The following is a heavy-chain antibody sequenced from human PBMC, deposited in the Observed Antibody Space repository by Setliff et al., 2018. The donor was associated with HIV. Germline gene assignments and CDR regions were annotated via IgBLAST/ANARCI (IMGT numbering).Heavy chain of an antibody. CDR3: AKRGYVSAWYDEPVQFYQHMDV. Sequence: GSLRLSCAASGFTFSTNAMNWVRQAPGKGLEWASGISAGGGSTYYADSVKGRFTISRDNSKNTLYMQMNNLRAEDTAVYYCAKRGYVSAWYDEPVQFYQHMDVWGKGTTVTVSS. J-gene: IGHJ6*03. CDR1: GFTFSTNA. D-gene: IGHD6-19*01. CDR2: ISAGGGST. V-gene: IGHV3-23*01.